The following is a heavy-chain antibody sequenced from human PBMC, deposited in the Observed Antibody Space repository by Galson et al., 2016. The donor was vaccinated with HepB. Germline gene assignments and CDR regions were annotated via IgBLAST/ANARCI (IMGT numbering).Heavy chain of an antibody. V-gene: IGHV3-23*01. CDR3: ARDDYSGGRGSPDY. CDR1: GFFFSGRA. CDR2: INNGAATT. Sequence: SLRLSCAASGFFFSGRAMSWVRQAPGKGLEWVSGINNGAATTGYAASVKGRFTISRDNSKNTLYLQMNSLRTEDTAVYYCARDDYSGGRGSPDYWGQGTLVPVS. J-gene: IGHJ4*02. D-gene: IGHD4/OR15-4a*01.